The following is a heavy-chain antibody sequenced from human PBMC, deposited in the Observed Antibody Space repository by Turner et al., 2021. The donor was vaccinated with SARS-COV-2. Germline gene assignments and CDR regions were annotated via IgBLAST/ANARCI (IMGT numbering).Heavy chain of an antibody. J-gene: IGHJ4*02. CDR1: GFTFITYG. CDR3: ARSTVTTPPDY. V-gene: IGHV3-33*01. CDR2: IWYDGSDK. D-gene: IGHD4-17*01. Sequence: QVKLVESGGGVVQPGRSLILSCAASGFTFITYGMHWGRKAPGKGLEGGAVIWYDGSDKYYADSVKGRLTISRDNSKNTLYLKMNNLRAEDTAVYYGARSTVTTPPDYWGQGTLVTVSS.